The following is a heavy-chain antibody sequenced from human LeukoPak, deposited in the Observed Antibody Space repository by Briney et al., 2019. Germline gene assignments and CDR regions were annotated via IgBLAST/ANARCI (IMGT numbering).Heavy chain of an antibody. J-gene: IGHJ6*02. CDR3: ARDVVDIVVVVAATNYGMDV. CDR1: GFTFSSYA. CDR2: ISYDGSNK. V-gene: IGHV3-30-3*01. D-gene: IGHD2-15*01. Sequence: PGGSLRLPRAGSGFTFSSYAMHWVRQAPGKGLEWVAVISYDGSNKYYADSVKGRFTISRDNSKNTLYLQMNSLRAEGTAVYYCARDVVDIVVVVAATNYGMDVWGQGTTVTVSS.